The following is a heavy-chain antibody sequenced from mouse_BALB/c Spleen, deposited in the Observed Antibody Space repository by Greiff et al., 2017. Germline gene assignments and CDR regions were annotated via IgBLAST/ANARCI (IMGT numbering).Heavy chain of an antibody. V-gene: IGHV14-3*02. J-gene: IGHJ1*01. CDR2: IDPANGNT. CDR3: ARIGNYFNGYFDV. CDR1: GFNIKDTY. Sequence: VQLQQSGAELVKPGASVKLSCTASGFNIKDTYMHWVKQRPEQGLEWIGRIDPANGNTKYDPKFQGKATITADTSSNTAYLQLSSLTSEDTAVYYCARIGNYFNGYFDVWGAGTTVTVSA. D-gene: IGHD2-1*01.